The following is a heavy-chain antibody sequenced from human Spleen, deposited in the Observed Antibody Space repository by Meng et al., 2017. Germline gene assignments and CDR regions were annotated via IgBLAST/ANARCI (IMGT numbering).Heavy chain of an antibody. CDR3: ARAFYGAAEPLDDY. V-gene: IGHV3-21*01. J-gene: IGHJ4*02. Sequence: GESLKISCSHSGFKFSGYWMSWVRQAPGKGLEWASSISSSSSYIYYADSVKGRFTISRDNAKNSLYLQMNSLRAEDTAVYYCARAFYGAAEPLDDYWGQGTLVTVSS. CDR2: ISSSSSYI. CDR1: GFKFSGYW. D-gene: IGHD6-13*01.